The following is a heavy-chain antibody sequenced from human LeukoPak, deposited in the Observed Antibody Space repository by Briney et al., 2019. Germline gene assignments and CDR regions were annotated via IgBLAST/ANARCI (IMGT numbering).Heavy chain of an antibody. CDR1: GYSISGGYY. D-gene: IGHD6-19*01. CDR2: IYHSGST. J-gene: IGHJ4*02. V-gene: IGHV4-38-2*02. Sequence: KPSETLSLTCTVSGYSISGGYYWGWIRQPPGKGLEWIGSIYHSGSTYYNPSLKSRVTISVDTSKNQFSLKLSSVTAADTAVYYCARMEQWLVPFDYWGQGTLVTVSS. CDR3: ARMEQWLVPFDY.